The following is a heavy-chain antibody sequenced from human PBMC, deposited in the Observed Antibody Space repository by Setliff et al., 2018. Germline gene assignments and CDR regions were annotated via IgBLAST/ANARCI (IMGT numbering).Heavy chain of an antibody. D-gene: IGHD3-10*01. CDR1: GGPISSYY. V-gene: IGHV4-59*01. CDR2: IYYSGST. Sequence: SETLSLTCTVSGGPISSYYWSWIRQPPGKGLEWIGYIYYSGSTNYNPSLKSRVTISVDTSKNQFSLKLSSVTAADTAVYYCARGESNYYGSGSYFGYFDYWGQGTLVTVSS. J-gene: IGHJ4*02. CDR3: ARGESNYYGSGSYFGYFDY.